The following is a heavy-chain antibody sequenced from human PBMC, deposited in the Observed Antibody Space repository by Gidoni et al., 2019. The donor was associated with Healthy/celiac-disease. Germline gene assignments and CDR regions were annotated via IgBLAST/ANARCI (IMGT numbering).Heavy chain of an antibody. J-gene: IGHJ4*02. CDR1: GFTFSSYA. D-gene: IGHD4-4*01. CDR3: AKDLSFGNYGGLFFDY. V-gene: IGHV3-23*01. CDR2: ISGSGGST. Sequence: EVQLLESGGGLVQPGGSLRLSCDAPGFTFSSYAMRWVRQAQGKGLEWVSAISGSGGSTYYADSVKGRFTISRDNSKNTLYLQMNSLRAEDTAVYYCAKDLSFGNYGGLFFDYWGQGTLVTVSS.